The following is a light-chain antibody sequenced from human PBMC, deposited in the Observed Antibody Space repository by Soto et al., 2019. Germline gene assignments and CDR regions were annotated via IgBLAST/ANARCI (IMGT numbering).Light chain of an antibody. CDR3: CSYAGSRTFVV. V-gene: IGLV2-23*02. CDR2: EVT. J-gene: IGLJ2*01. CDR1: SSDVGSYNL. Sequence: QSVLTQPASVSESPGQSITISCTGTSSDVGSYNLVSWYQQHPGKAPKFIIYEVTKRPSGVSNRFSGSKSGNTASLTISGLQAEDEADYYCCSYAGSRTFVVFGGGTKVTVL.